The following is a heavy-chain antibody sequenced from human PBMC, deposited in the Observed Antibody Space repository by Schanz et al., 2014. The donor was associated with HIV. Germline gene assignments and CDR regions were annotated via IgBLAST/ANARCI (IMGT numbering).Heavy chain of an antibody. CDR3: VRGLLFQGFFDS. D-gene: IGHD3-10*01. CDR1: EFPFSHNA. V-gene: IGHV3-30*03. Sequence: VQVVESGGGLVQPGGSLRLSCRGSEFPFSHNAMTWVRQAPGKGLEWVTLISYDGINKYYADSVRGRFTISRDNSKNTLYLQMNSLRAEDTAVYYCVRGLLFQGFFDSWGQGALVTVSS. J-gene: IGHJ4*02. CDR2: ISYDGINK.